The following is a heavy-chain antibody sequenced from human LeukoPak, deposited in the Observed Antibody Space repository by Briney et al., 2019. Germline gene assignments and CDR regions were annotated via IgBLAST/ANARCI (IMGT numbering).Heavy chain of an antibody. J-gene: IGHJ3*02. CDR2: IYTSGST. D-gene: IGHD2-2*02. Sequence: SQTLSLTCTVSGGSISSCSYYWSWIRQPAGKGLEWIGRIYTSGSTNYNPSPKSRVTISVDTSKNQFSLKLSSVTAADTAVYYCASYTGNDAFDIWGQGTMVTVSS. V-gene: IGHV4-61*02. CDR3: ASYTGNDAFDI. CDR1: GGSISSCSYY.